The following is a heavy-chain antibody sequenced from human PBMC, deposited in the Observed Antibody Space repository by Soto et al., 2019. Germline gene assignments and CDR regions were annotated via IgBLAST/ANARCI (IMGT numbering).Heavy chain of an antibody. CDR2: LHHGGST. J-gene: IGHJ4*02. V-gene: IGHV4-4*02. CDR1: RYSINNNNW. D-gene: IGHD5-12*01. CDR3: TKNSAYALDY. Sequence: PSETLSLTCDVSRYSINNNNWWSRVRQSPGGGLEWIGELHHGGSTNYNPSLESRVTFSVDISKNQFFLKLSSVTAADTAVYYCTKNSAYALDYWGQGTLVTV.